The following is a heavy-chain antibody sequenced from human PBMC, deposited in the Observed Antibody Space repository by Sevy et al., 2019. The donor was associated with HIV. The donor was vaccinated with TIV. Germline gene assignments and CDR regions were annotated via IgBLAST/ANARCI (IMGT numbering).Heavy chain of an antibody. CDR3: ARGTNWNLGY. J-gene: IGHJ4*02. CDR2: INQSGST. D-gene: IGHD1-20*01. Sequence: SDTLSLTCAVYGGSFSGYYWSWIRQPPGKGLEGIGEINQSGSTNYNPSLKSRLTISVDTSKNQFSLKLSSVTAADTAVYYCARGTNWNLGYWGQGTLVTVSS. V-gene: IGHV4-34*01. CDR1: GGSFSGYY.